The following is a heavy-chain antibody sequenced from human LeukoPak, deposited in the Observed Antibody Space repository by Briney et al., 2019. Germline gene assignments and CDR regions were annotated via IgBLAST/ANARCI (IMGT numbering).Heavy chain of an antibody. Sequence: GGSLRLSCAASGFTLSGSAMHWVRQASGKGLEWVGRIRSKANNYATAYAASVKGRFTISRDDSKNTAYLQMNSLKTEDTAVYYCTRPSDSWGQGTLVTVSS. CDR1: GFTLSGSA. CDR2: IRSKANNYAT. V-gene: IGHV3-73*01. J-gene: IGHJ4*02. CDR3: TRPSDS.